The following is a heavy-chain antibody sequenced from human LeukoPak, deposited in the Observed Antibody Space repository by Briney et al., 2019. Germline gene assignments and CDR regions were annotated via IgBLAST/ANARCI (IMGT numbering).Heavy chain of an antibody. D-gene: IGHD3/OR15-3a*01. CDR1: GFTFSSYA. J-gene: IGHJ4*02. CDR2: ISGSGANT. V-gene: IGHV3-23*01. Sequence: GGSLRLSCAASGFTFSSYAMSWVRQAPGKGLEWVSAISGSGANTYYADSVQGRFTVSRDNSKNTLYLQMNSLRTEGTAVYYCAKLGTGASPYFFDSWGQGTLVTVSS. CDR3: AKLGTGASPYFFDS.